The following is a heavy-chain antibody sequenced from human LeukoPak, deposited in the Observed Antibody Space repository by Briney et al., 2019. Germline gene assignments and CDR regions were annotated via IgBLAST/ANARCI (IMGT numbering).Heavy chain of an antibody. CDR2: INDSGST. V-gene: IGHV4-34*01. D-gene: IGHD2-15*01. Sequence: PSETLSLTCAVYGGSFSGYYWSWIRQPPGKGLEWIGEINDSGSTNYNPSLKSRVTISVDTSKNQFSLKLSSVTAADTAVYYCASTVLGYCSGGSCPYFDYWGQGTLVTVSS. CDR3: ASTVLGYCSGGSCPYFDY. J-gene: IGHJ4*02. CDR1: GGSFSGYY.